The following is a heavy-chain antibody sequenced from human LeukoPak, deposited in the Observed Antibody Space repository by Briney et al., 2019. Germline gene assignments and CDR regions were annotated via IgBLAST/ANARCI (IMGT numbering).Heavy chain of an antibody. CDR2: INAGNGNT. J-gene: IGHJ4*02. Sequence: GASVKVSCKASGYTFTSYAMHWVRQAPGQRLEWMGWINAGNGNTKYSQEFQGRVTITRDTSASTAYMELSSLRSEDMAVYYCARDRERVTMVRGVIGRYFDYWGQGTLVTVSS. CDR3: ARDRERVTMVRGVIGRYFDY. CDR1: GYTFTSYA. D-gene: IGHD3-10*01. V-gene: IGHV1-3*03.